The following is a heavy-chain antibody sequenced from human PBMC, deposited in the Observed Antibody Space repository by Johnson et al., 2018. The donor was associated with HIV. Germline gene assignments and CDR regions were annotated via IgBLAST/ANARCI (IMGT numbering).Heavy chain of an antibody. CDR2: IGTAGDI. V-gene: IGHV3-13*01. CDR1: GFTFSSYD. J-gene: IGHJ3*02. CDR3: ARGGRGHDAFDI. Sequence: VQLVESGGGLVKPGGSLRLSCAASGFTFSSYDMHWVRPATGKGLEWVSAIGTAGDIYYPGSVKGRFTTSREKAKNSLYLKMNSLRAGDTAEYYCARGGRGHDAFDIWGQGTMVTVSS.